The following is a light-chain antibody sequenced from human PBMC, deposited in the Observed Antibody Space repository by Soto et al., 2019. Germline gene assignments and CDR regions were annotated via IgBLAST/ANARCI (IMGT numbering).Light chain of an antibody. CDR2: AAS. J-gene: IGKJ2*01. V-gene: IGKV1-39*01. CDR1: QSITSY. Sequence: EIQMTQSPSSLSSSVGERVTLSCRASQSITSYLNWYQQKPGKAPKLLIYAASSWQSGVPSRFSGSGSVTDVTLTISSLQPEDYATDYCQQSYNTSYTFGQGTKLEIK. CDR3: QQSYNTSYT.